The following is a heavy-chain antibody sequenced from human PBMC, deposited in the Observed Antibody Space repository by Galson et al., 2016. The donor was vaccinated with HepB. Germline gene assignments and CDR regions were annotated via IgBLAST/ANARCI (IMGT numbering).Heavy chain of an antibody. CDR1: GFTFRSYA. Sequence: SLRLSCAASGFTFRSYALNWVRQAPGKGLAWVAVIWYDGSDKYYADSVKVRFTISRDNSKNTLYLQMNSLRAEDTDVYYCARDGTGYWRSTSCYAYYHGMDVWGQGTTVTVS. D-gene: IGHD2-2*01. V-gene: IGHV3-33*01. CDR2: IWYDGSDK. J-gene: IGHJ6*02. CDR3: ARDGTGYWRSTSCYAYYHGMDV.